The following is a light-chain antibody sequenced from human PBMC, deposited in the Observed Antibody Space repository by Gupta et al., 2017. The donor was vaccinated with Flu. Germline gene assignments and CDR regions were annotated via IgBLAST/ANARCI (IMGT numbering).Light chain of an antibody. J-gene: IGKJ2*02. Sequence: VLPPAPAPLSLSHGERATLSCRASQSISTYLVVKKQRPGQAPRLLIADASDRDPVVQYRFRGTGCGTDCVLTICSLEPEDFGGEDCQQRGKSPRTLG. V-gene: IGKV3-11*01. CDR3: QQRGKSPRT. CDR1: QSISTY. CDR2: DAS.